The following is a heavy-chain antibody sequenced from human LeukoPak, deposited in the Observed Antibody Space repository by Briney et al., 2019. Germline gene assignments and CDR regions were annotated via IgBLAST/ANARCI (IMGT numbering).Heavy chain of an antibody. D-gene: IGHD2-21*02. CDR3: ARVTVVVTATYYYYMDV. CDR2: IKQDGSEK. Sequence: GGSLRLSCAASGFTFSDYYMSWIRQAPGKGLEWVANIKQDGSEKYYVDSVKGRFTISRDNAKNSLYLQMNSLRAEDTAVYYCARVTVVVTATYYYYMDVWGKGTTVTVSS. J-gene: IGHJ6*03. CDR1: GFTFSDYY. V-gene: IGHV3-7*01.